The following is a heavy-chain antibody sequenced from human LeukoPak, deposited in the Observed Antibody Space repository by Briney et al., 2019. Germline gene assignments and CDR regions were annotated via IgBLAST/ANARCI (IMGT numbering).Heavy chain of an antibody. CDR3: ATSLAGGDY. V-gene: IGHV3-7*01. CDR2: IKQDGSEK. CDR1: GFTLSSDW. D-gene: IGHD3-16*01. J-gene: IGHJ4*02. Sequence: GGSLRLSCVASGFTLSSDWMSWVRQVPGKGLEWVANIKQDGSEKYYADSVKGRSTISRDNAKNSLYLQMNSLRAEDTAVYYCATSLAGGDYWGQGTLVTVSS.